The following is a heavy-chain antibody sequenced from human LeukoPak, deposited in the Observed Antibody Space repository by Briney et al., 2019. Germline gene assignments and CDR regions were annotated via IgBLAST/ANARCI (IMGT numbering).Heavy chain of an antibody. CDR2: IIPIFGTA. J-gene: IGHJ5*02. CDR1: GGTFSSYA. D-gene: IGHD2-8*01. CDR3: ARAEVGYCTNGVCHRWFDP. Sequence: ASVKVSWKASGGTFSSYAISWGRNVPRQGLEWMGGIIPIFGTANYAQKFQGRVTITTDESTSTAYMELSSLRSEDTAVYYCARAEVGYCTNGVCHRWFDPWGQGTLVTVSS. V-gene: IGHV1-69*05.